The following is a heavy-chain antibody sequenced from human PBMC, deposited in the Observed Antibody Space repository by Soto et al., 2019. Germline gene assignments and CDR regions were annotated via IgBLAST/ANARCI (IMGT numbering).Heavy chain of an antibody. CDR3: ARSGYIFAPGYDN. V-gene: IGHV1-69*06. CDR2: IIPLFGTT. D-gene: IGHD5-18*01. Sequence: QVQLVQSGAEVKKPGSSVNVSCKTSGDTFSTQSITWVRQAPGQGLEWMGGIIPLFGTTGYAQKFQGRVTITADKSTNTAYMELSSLRYEDTAVYYYARSGYIFAPGYDNWGQGTLITVSS. CDR1: GDTFSTQS. J-gene: IGHJ4*02.